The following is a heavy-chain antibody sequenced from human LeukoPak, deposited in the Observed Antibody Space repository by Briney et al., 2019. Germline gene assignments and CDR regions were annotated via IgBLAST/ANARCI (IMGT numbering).Heavy chain of an antibody. J-gene: IGHJ3*02. V-gene: IGHV4-59*01. D-gene: IGHD3-16*01. CDR3: ARVLDLSKRGLDAFDI. CDR2: VYYSGST. Sequence: SETLSLTCTVSGGSISSYFWSWIRQPPGKGLEWIGYVYYSGSTNYNPSLKSRVTISVDTSKKQFSLKLSSATAADTAVYYCARVLDLSKRGLDAFDIWGQGTMVSVSS. CDR1: GGSISSYF.